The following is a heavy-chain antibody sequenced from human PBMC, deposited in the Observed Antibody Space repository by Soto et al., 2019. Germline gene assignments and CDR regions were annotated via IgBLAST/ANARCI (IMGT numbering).Heavy chain of an antibody. CDR2: YTRST. CDR3: ARRGGGFDNWFDP. J-gene: IGHJ5*02. V-gene: IGHV4-59*08. CDR1: GDSISSFY. Sequence: QVQLQESGPGLVKPSETLSLTCTVSGDSISSFYWSWIRQPPGKGLEWIGYTRSTNYNPSLKRRVTISVDTSLNQVSLRLTSVTAADTAVYYCARRGGGFDNWFDPWGQGTLVTVSS.